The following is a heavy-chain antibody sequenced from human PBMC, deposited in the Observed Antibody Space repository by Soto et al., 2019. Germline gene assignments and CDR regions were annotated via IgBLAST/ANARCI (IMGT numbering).Heavy chain of an antibody. CDR1: GASITSTNFY. D-gene: IGHD3-10*01. V-gene: IGHV4-39*02. CDR3: ARLYGSGMGGFGL. CDR2: ISYSGTT. J-gene: IGHJ5*02. Sequence: QPQLQESGPGLVKPSETLSLTCTVSGASITSTNFYWAWIRQPPGKGLEWIGSISYSGTTYYHPSLESRLTISSDTSKNLFSLELGSVTAADTALYYCARLYGSGMGGFGLWGQGTLVTVSS.